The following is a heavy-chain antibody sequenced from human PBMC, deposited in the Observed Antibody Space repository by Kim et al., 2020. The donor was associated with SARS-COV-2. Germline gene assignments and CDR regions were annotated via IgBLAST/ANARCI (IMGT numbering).Heavy chain of an antibody. CDR3: AKSDPLTQAQLWSLTAAFDI. Sequence: GGSLRLSCAASGFTFDDYAMHWVRQAPGKGLEWVSGISWNSGSIGYADSVKGRFTISRDNAKNSLYLQMNSLRAEDTALYYCAKSDPLTQAQLWSLTAAFDIWGQGTMVTVSS. D-gene: IGHD5-18*01. J-gene: IGHJ3*02. V-gene: IGHV3-9*01. CDR2: ISWNSGSI. CDR1: GFTFDDYA.